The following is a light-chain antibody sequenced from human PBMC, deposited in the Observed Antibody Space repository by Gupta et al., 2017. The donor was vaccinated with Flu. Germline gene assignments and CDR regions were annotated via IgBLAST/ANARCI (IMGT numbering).Light chain of an antibody. Sequence: QSALTQPRSVSGSPGQSVTISCTGTSSDVRGYNYVSWYQQHPGKAPKLMIYDVNKRPSGVPDRFSGSKSGSTASLTISGLQAEDEADYYCCSYAANYRVFGGGTKLTVL. J-gene: IGLJ2*01. CDR1: SSDVRGYNY. CDR2: DVN. V-gene: IGLV2-11*01. CDR3: CSYAANYRV.